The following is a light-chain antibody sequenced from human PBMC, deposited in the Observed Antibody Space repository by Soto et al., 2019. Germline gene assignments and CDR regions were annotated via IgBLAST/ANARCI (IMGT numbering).Light chain of an antibody. Sequence: QTVVTQEPSLTVSPGGTVTLTCDSSPGPVTNGHFPYWFQQRPGQAPRTLIYDTDNRHSWTPARFSGSLLGGKAVLTLSGAQPEDEADYYCLLSDGRPVVFGGGTKVTVL. CDR1: PGPVTNGHF. CDR3: LLSDGRPVV. J-gene: IGLJ2*01. V-gene: IGLV7-46*01. CDR2: DTD.